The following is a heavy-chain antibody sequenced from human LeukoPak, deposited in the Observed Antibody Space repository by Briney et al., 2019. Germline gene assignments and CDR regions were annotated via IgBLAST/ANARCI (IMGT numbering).Heavy chain of an antibody. V-gene: IGHV4-4*02. CDR2: ISHSGST. CDR1: GGSISSSNW. CDR3: ARVGIYYYGSGALDAFDI. Sequence: SGTLSLTCDVSGGSISSSNWWSWVRQPPGKGLEWIGEISHSGSTNYNASLKSRVTISVDKSENQFSLKMSSVTAADTAVYYCARVGIYYYGSGALDAFDIWGQGTMVTVSS. D-gene: IGHD3-10*01. J-gene: IGHJ3*02.